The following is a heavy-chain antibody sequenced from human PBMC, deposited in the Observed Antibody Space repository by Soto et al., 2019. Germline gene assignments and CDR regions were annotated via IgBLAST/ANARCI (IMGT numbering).Heavy chain of an antibody. CDR2: IWYDGSNK. J-gene: IGHJ4*02. CDR3: ARDRNYYDSSGHGPFDY. D-gene: IGHD3-22*01. V-gene: IGHV3-33*01. Sequence: GGSLRLSCAASGFTFSSYGMHWVRQAPGKGLEWVAVIWYDGSNKYYADSVKGRFTISRDNSKNTLYLQMNSLRAEDTAVYYCARDRNYYDSSGHGPFDYWGQGTLVTVSS. CDR1: GFTFSSYG.